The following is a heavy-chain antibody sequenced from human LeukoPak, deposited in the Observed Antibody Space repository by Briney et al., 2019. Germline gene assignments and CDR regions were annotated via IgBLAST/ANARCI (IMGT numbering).Heavy chain of an antibody. V-gene: IGHV3-23*01. D-gene: IGHD1-26*01. CDR2: ISGSGGST. Sequence: GVLRLSFAASGFTFSSYAMSWVRQAPGKGLEWVSAISGSGGSTYYADSVKGRFTISRDNSKNTLYLQMNSLRAEDTAVYYCAKDRDLVGATVDYWGQGTLVTVSS. CDR1: GFTFSSYA. CDR3: AKDRDLVGATVDY. J-gene: IGHJ4*02.